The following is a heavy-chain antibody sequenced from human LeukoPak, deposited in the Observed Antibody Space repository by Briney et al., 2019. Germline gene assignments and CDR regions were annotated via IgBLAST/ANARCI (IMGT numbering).Heavy chain of an antibody. Sequence: GGSLRLSCAASGFTFSSYAMHWVRQAPGKGLEWVAVISYDGSNKYCADSVKGRFTISRDNSKNTLYLQMNSLRAEDTAVYYCARDRGQWLVLYYFDYWGQGTLVTVSS. CDR3: ARDRGQWLVLYYFDY. J-gene: IGHJ4*02. CDR2: ISYDGSNK. CDR1: GFTFSSYA. V-gene: IGHV3-30-3*01. D-gene: IGHD6-19*01.